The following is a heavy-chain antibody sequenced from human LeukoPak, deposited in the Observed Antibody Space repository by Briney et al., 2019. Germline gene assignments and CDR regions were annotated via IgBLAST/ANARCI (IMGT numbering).Heavy chain of an antibody. CDR1: GGPFSDYY. CDR3: ARQLRDRLGRFDY. D-gene: IGHD1-26*01. Sequence: SETLSLTCAVYGGPFSDYYWSWIRQPPGKGLEWIGEINHSGSTSYNSSLKSRVTISIDTSKNQFSLKLSSVTAADTAVYYCARQLRDRLGRFDYWGQGTLVTVSS. J-gene: IGHJ4*02. V-gene: IGHV4-34*01. CDR2: INHSGST.